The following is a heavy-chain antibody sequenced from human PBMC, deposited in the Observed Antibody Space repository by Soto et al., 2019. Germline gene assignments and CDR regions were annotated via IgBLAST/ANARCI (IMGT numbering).Heavy chain of an antibody. CDR3: ARSKDSRLGMDV. CDR2: IYYSGST. J-gene: IGHJ6*02. V-gene: IGHV4-30-4*01. CDR1: GGSISIGDYY. D-gene: IGHD3-22*01. Sequence: SETLSITCTVSGGSISIGDYYWRWIRQPPGKGLEWIGYIYYSGSTYYNPSLKSRVTISVDTSKNQFSLKLSSVTAADTAVYYCARSKDSRLGMDVWGQGTTVTVSS.